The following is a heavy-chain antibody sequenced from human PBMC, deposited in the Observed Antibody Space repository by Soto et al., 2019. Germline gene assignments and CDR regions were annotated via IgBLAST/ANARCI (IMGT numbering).Heavy chain of an antibody. D-gene: IGHD2-15*01. CDR2: ISGSGGST. V-gene: IGHV3-23*01. Sequence: EVQLLESGGGLVQPGGSLRLSCAASGFTFSSYAMSWVRQAPGKGLEWVSAISGSGGSTYYADSVKGRFTISRDNSKNTLYLQMNSLRADDKAVYYCAKTGFYCSGGSCYSEYFQHWGQGTLVTVSS. CDR1: GFTFSSYA. J-gene: IGHJ1*01. CDR3: AKTGFYCSGGSCYSEYFQH.